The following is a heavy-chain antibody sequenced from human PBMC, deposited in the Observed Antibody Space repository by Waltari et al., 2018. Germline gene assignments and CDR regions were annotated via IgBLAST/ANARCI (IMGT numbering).Heavy chain of an antibody. CDR1: GGSIISNRHD. V-gene: IGHV4-39*01. D-gene: IGHD3-16*01. Sequence: QLHLQEAGPGLVKPSETLSLTCSVSGGSIISNRHDWAWIRQPPGKGLEWTATFPYTGTTYYNPSLKSRVTISVDTSKNQFSLKLSSVTAADTAVYYCATYVGASIGTAAFDVWGQGTVVTVSS. J-gene: IGHJ3*01. CDR2: FPYTGTT. CDR3: ATYVGASIGTAAFDV.